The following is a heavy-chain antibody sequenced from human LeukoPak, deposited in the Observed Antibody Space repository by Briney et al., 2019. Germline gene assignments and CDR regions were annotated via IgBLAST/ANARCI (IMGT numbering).Heavy chain of an antibody. Sequence: GGSLRLSCAASGFTFSSYGMHWVRQAPGKGLEWVAVISYDGSNKYYADSVKGRFTISRDNSKNTLYLQMNSLRAEDTAVYYCAKLDELAVAGSHDAFDIWGQGTMVTVSS. D-gene: IGHD6-19*01. CDR2: ISYDGSNK. CDR3: AKLDELAVAGSHDAFDI. V-gene: IGHV3-30*18. CDR1: GFTFSSYG. J-gene: IGHJ3*02.